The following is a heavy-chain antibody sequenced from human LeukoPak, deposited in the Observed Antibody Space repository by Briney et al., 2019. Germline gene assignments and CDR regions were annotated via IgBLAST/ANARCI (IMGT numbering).Heavy chain of an antibody. Sequence: GGSLRLSCAASGFTFSDYYMSWIRQAPGKGLEWVSYISSSGSTIYYADSVKGRFTISRENAKNSLYLQMNSLRAEDTAVYYCARVTMVRGVILYYFDYWGQGTRVTVSS. V-gene: IGHV3-11*01. D-gene: IGHD3-10*01. CDR1: GFTFSDYY. CDR2: ISSSGSTI. J-gene: IGHJ4*02. CDR3: ARVTMVRGVILYYFDY.